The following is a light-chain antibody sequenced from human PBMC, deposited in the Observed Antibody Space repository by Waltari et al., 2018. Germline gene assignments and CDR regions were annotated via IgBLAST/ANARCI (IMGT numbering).Light chain of an antibody. Sequence: DLEMTQSPSSLSASVGDRVTITCHASQDISNYLNWYQQKPGKAPKLLIYDASNLETGVPSRFSGSGSGTDFTFTISSLQPEDIATYYCQQYDSLLTFGGGTKVEIK. CDR2: DAS. J-gene: IGKJ4*01. CDR1: QDISNY. CDR3: QQYDSLLT. V-gene: IGKV1-33*01.